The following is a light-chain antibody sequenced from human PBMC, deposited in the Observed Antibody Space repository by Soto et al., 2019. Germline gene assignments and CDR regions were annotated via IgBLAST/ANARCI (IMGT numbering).Light chain of an antibody. V-gene: IGKV3-20*01. CDR1: QSVGISY. Sequence: EIVLTQSPGTLSLSPGERATLSCRASQSVGISYLARYQQKPGQAPRLLIYAASSRATGIPDRFSGSGSGTHFTLTISRLEPEDFAVYYCQQYGNSPPNTFGQGTRLEIK. CDR2: AAS. CDR3: QQYGNSPPNT. J-gene: IGKJ5*01.